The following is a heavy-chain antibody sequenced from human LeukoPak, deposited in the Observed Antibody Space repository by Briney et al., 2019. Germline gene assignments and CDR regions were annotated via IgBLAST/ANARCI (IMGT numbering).Heavy chain of an antibody. D-gene: IGHD2-2*01. CDR3: ARLRLGPEPGLSIVVVPAAIWAL. CDR1: GGSISSSSYY. Sequence: SETLSLTCTVSGGSISSSSYYWGWIRQPPGKGLEWIGSIYYSGSAYYNPSLKSRVTISVDTSKNQFSLKLSSVTAADTAVYYCARLRLGPEPGLSIVVVPAAIWALWGQGTLVTVSS. J-gene: IGHJ4*02. CDR2: IYYSGSA. V-gene: IGHV4-39*01.